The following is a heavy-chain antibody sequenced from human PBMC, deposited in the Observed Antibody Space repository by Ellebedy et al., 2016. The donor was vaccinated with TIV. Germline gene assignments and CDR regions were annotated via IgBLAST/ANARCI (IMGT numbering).Heavy chain of an antibody. J-gene: IGHJ4*02. CDR1: GFTLSNYW. V-gene: IGHV3-74*01. CDR3: ARGVVGAENGNEY. Sequence: GESLKISCAASGFTLSNYWMHWVRQAPGKGLVWVSRINSDGSNTSYVDSVKGRFTISRDSAKNTLYLQMNSLRAEDTAVYYCARGVVGAENGNEYWGRGTLVTVSS. CDR2: INSDGSNT. D-gene: IGHD2-15*01.